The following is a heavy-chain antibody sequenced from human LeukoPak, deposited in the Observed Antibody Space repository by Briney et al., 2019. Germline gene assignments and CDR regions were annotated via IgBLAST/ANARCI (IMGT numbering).Heavy chain of an antibody. D-gene: IGHD2-2*01. Sequence: PSETLSLTCTVSGGFISSYYWSWIRQPPGKGLEWIGCFSYSESTNYNPSLKSRATISVDTSKNQFSLKLSSVTAADTAVYYCARSAGYQLLEGYYYYMDVWGKGTTVTVSS. V-gene: IGHV4-59*01. J-gene: IGHJ6*03. CDR1: GGFISSYY. CDR3: ARSAGYQLLEGYYYYMDV. CDR2: FSYSEST.